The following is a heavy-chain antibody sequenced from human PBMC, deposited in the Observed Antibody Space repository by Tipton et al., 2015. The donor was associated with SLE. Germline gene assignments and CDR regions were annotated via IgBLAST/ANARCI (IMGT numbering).Heavy chain of an antibody. V-gene: IGHV3-30*02. J-gene: IGHJ4*02. CDR1: GFTFSSYG. CDR3: AKDLRRGFWSGYSYFDY. CDR2: IRYDGSYK. Sequence: SLRLSCAASGFTFSSYGMHWVRQAPGKGLEWVAFIRYDGSYKYYADSVKGRFTISRDNSKNTLYLQMNSLRAEDTAVYYCAKDLRRGFWSGYSYFDYWGQGTLVTVSS. D-gene: IGHD3-3*01.